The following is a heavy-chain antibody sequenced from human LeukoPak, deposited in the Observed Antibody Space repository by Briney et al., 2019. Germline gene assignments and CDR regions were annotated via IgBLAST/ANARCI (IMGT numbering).Heavy chain of an antibody. J-gene: IGHJ6*03. V-gene: IGHV3-23*01. CDR3: ARHIGAAAGTSYYYYYMDV. Sequence: GGTLRLSCAASGFTFSSYGMSWVRQAPGKGLEWVSAISGSGGSTYYADSVKGRFTISRDNSKNTLYLQMNSLRAEDTAVYYCARHIGAAAGTSYYYYYMDVWGKGTTVTISS. CDR2: ISGSGGST. D-gene: IGHD6-13*01. CDR1: GFTFSSYG.